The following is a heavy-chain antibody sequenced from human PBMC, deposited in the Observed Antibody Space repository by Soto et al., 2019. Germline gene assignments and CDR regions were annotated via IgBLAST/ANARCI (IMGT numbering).Heavy chain of an antibody. V-gene: IGHV1-18*01. Sequence: GASVKGSSQASGYIFSNYALNPGRQAPGQGPEWMGWISGYNGDTNYAQKLQGRVTMTTDTSTSTAYMEQRSLRSDDTAVYYCAREGEMPYYYYGLDVWGQGTTVTVSS. CDR1: GYIFSNYA. J-gene: IGHJ6*02. CDR3: AREGEMPYYYYGLDV. CDR2: ISGYNGDT. D-gene: IGHD3-16*01.